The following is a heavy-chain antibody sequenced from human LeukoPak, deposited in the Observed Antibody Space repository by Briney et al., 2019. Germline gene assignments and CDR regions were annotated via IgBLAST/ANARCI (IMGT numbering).Heavy chain of an antibody. D-gene: IGHD3-10*01. J-gene: IGHJ2*01. CDR3: ARAAVLRGVRHFDL. Sequence: RPSETLSLTCAVSGGSISSSNWWSWVRQPPGKGLEWIGEIYHSGSTNYNPSLKSRVTISVDTSKNQFSLTLNSVTAADTAVYYCARAAVLRGVRHFDLWGRGTLVTVSS. CDR2: IYHSGST. V-gene: IGHV4-4*02. CDR1: GGSISSSNW.